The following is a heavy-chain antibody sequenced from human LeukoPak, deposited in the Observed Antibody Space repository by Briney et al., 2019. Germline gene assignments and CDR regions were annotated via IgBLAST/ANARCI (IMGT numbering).Heavy chain of an antibody. D-gene: IGHD2-2*01. V-gene: IGHV3-21*04. CDR3: AVPHCSSTSCPNWFDP. J-gene: IGHJ5*02. CDR1: GFTFSTYH. CDR2: ISSNSDYI. Sequence: PGGSLRLSCAASGFTFSTYHINWVRQAPGKGLEWVSSISSNSDYIYYADSVKGRFTISRDNAKNSLYLQMNSLRAEDTAVYYCAVPHCSSTSCPNWFDPWGQGTLVTVSS.